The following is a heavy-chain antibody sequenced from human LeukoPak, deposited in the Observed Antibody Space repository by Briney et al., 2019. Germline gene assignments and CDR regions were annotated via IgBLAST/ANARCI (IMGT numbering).Heavy chain of an antibody. CDR2: INHSGST. CDR3: ARGRRTTRRFDY. J-gene: IGHJ4*02. D-gene: IGHD4-11*01. CDR1: GGSFSGYY. V-gene: IGHV4-34*01. Sequence: SETLSLTCAVYGGSFSGYYWSWIRQPPGKGLEWIGEINHSGSTNYNPSLKSRVTISVDTSKNQFSLKLSSVTAADTAVYYCARGRRTTRRFDYWGQGTLDTVSS.